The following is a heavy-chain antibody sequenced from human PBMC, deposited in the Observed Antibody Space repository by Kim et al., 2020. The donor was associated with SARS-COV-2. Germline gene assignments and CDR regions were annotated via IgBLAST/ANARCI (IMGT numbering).Heavy chain of an antibody. D-gene: IGHD3-3*01. CDR3: AREFSH. V-gene: IGHV4-4*07. Sequence: SETLSLTCTVSGDSLSRSDYWTWVRQPAGKGLEWLGRIYKSGSTQYNPSLNSRLTMSLDTSKNQFSLRLTSVTAADTAVCFCAREFSHWGLGYVVTVSS. J-gene: IGHJ4*01. CDR2: IYKSGST. CDR1: GDSLSRSDY.